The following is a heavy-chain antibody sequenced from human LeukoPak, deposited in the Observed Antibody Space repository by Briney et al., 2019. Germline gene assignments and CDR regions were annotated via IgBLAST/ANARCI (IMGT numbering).Heavy chain of an antibody. V-gene: IGHV3-49*03. CDR1: GFTFGDYA. J-gene: IGHJ4*02. CDR2: IRSKAYGGTT. CDR3: TRGSILLWFGERAY. D-gene: IGHD3-10*01. Sequence: GGSLRLSCTASGFTFGDYAMSWFRQAPGKGLEWVGFIRSKAYGGTTEYAASVKGRFTISRDDSKSIAYLQMNSLKTEDTAVYYCTRGSILLWFGERAYWGQGTLVTVSS.